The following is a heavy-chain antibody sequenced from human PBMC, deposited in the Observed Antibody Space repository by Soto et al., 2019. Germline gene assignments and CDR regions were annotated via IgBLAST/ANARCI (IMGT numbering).Heavy chain of an antibody. J-gene: IGHJ4*02. CDR3: ARGYYDYVWGSYRFDY. CDR2: MNPNSGNT. CDR1: GYTFTSYD. D-gene: IGHD3-16*02. Sequence: ASVKVSFKASGYTFTSYDINWVRQATGQGLEWMGWMNPNSGNTGYAQKFQGRATMTRNTSISTAYMELSSLRSEDTAVYYCARGYYDYVWGSYRFDYWGQGTLVTVSS. V-gene: IGHV1-8*01.